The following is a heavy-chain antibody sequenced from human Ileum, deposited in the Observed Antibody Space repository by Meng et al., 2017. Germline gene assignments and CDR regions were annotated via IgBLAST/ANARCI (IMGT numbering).Heavy chain of an antibody. CDR1: GGSFSGYY. J-gene: IGHJ5*02. CDR3: ARGGPWFDP. V-gene: IGHV4-34*01. CDR2: INHSGST. Sequence: QGQLQQLCAGLLEASETLSLTGAVYGGSFSGYYWSGIRQPPGKGLEWIGEINHSGSTNYNPSIKSRVTISVDTSKNQFSLKPSSATAADTAVYYCARGGPWFDPWGQGTLVTVSS.